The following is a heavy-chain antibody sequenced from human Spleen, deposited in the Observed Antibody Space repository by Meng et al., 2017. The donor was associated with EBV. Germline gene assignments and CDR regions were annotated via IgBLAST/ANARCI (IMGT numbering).Heavy chain of an antibody. CDR3: ARGLCSSSSCYSPDF. D-gene: IGHD2-2*01. CDR1: GFTFSNYV. Sequence: QGQLVGVGGGGVTPGRSLRLSCAASGFTFSNYVMHWVRQAPGKGLEWVAIISYDGRNKYYIDSVKGRFTISRDNSKNTLYLEMNSLSVEDTAVYFCARGLCSSSSCYSPDFWGQGTLVTVSS. CDR2: ISYDGRNK. J-gene: IGHJ4*02. V-gene: IGHV3-30*04.